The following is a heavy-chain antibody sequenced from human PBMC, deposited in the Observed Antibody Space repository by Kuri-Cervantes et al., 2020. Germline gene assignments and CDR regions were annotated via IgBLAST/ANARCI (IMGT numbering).Heavy chain of an antibody. J-gene: IGHJ3*02. Sequence: GGSLRLSCAASGFTVSSNYMSWVRQAPGKGLEWVSAVSGSGGSTYYADSVKGRFTISRDNSKNTLYLQTNSLRAEDTAVYYCTTVRFDPYCSGGSCSDAFDIWGQGTMVTVSS. D-gene: IGHD2-15*01. CDR3: TTVRFDPYCSGGSCSDAFDI. CDR1: GFTVSSNY. CDR2: VSGSGGST. V-gene: IGHV3-23*01.